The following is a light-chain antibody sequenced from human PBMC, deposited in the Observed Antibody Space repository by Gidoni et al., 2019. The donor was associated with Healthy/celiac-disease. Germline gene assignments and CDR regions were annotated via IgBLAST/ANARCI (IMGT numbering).Light chain of an antibody. J-gene: IGKJ2*02. CDR1: QRVSSSY. CDR3: QQYGSSPRGT. CDR2: GAS. Sequence: DIVLTQSPGTLSLSPGERATLSCRASQRVSSSYLAWYQQKPGQAPRLLIYGASSRATGIPDRFSGSGSGTDFTITISRLEPEDFAVYYCQQYGSSPRGTFGQGTKLEIK. V-gene: IGKV3-20*01.